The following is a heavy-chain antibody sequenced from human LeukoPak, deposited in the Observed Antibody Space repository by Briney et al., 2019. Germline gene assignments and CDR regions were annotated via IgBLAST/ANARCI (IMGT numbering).Heavy chain of an antibody. V-gene: IGHV1-18*01. CDR1: GYTFTSYG. Sequence: RASVKVSCKASGYTFTSYGISWVRQAPGQGLEWMGWISAYNDNTNYAQKLQGRVTMTTDTSTSTAYMELRSLRSDDTAVYYCARDKLGSEGLLWFGESSYYYYGMDVWGQGTTVTVSS. D-gene: IGHD3-10*01. J-gene: IGHJ6*02. CDR2: ISAYNDNT. CDR3: ARDKLGSEGLLWFGESSYYYYGMDV.